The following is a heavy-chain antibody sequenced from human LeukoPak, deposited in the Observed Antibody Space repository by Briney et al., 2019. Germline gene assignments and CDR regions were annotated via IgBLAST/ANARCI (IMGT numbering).Heavy chain of an antibody. CDR3: AAVRADYYDSSGYYYNY. D-gene: IGHD3-22*01. V-gene: IGHV1-58*02. J-gene: IGHJ4*02. Sequence: TSVKVSCKASGFTFTSSAMQWVRQARGQRLEWIGWIVVGSGNTNYAQKFQERVTITRDMSTSTAYMELSSLRSEDTAVYYCAAVRADYYDSSGYYYNYWGQGTLVTVSS. CDR2: IVVGSGNT. CDR1: GFTFTSSA.